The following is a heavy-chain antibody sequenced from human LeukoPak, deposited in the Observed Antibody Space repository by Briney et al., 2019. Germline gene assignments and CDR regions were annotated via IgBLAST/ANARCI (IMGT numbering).Heavy chain of an antibody. V-gene: IGHV3-21*01. CDR3: ARDPYSGNYGNDYYYYMDV. CDR1: GFTFSNYN. Sequence: GGSLRLSCAASGFTFSNYNMNWVRQAPGKAMEWVSSITSSGTYIFYADSVKGRSTISRDNAKNSLYLQMDSLGPEDTAVYYCARDPYSGNYGNDYYYYMDVWGKGTTVTISS. CDR2: ITSSGTYI. D-gene: IGHD1-26*01. J-gene: IGHJ6*03.